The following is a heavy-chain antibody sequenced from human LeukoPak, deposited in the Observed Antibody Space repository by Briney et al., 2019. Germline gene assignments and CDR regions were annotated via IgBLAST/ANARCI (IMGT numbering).Heavy chain of an antibody. CDR2: IYYSGST. V-gene: IGHV4-31*03. CDR1: GGSISSGGYY. Sequence: KTSETLSLTCTVSGGSISSGGYYWSWIRQHPGKGLEWIGYIYYSGSTYYNPSLKSRVTISVDTSKNQFSLKLSSVTAADTAVYYCARVAASRYYGSGGVQNYYYYGMDVWGQGTTVTVSS. J-gene: IGHJ6*02. D-gene: IGHD3-10*01. CDR3: ARVAASRYYGSGGVQNYYYYGMDV.